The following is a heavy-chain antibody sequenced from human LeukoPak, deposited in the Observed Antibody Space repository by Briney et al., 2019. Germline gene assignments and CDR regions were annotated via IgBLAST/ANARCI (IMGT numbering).Heavy chain of an antibody. J-gene: IGHJ6*03. Sequence: ASVKVSCKPSGYTFTSYGISWVRQAPGQGLERMGWISAYNDNTKYAQKLQDRVTMTTDTSTSTAYMELRSLRSDDTAVYYCAREDKYHYYYYYMDVWGKGTTVTVSS. D-gene: IGHD2-15*01. CDR1: GYTFTSYG. CDR2: ISAYNDNT. CDR3: AREDKYHYYYYYMDV. V-gene: IGHV1-18*01.